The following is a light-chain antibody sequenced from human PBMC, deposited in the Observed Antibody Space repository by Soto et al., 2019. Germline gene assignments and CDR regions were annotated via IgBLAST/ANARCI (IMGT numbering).Light chain of an antibody. J-gene: IGKJ4*01. CDR1: QDLTGY. V-gene: IGKV1-9*01. Sequence: DIQLTQSPSFLSASVGDRVTITCRASQDLTGYLAWYQQEPGKAPKLLISATSTLQSGVPSRFSGSGSGTEMTLTISSLQPEDFATYYCQQFKSYPLTFGGGTKVESN. CDR3: QQFKSYPLT. CDR2: ATS.